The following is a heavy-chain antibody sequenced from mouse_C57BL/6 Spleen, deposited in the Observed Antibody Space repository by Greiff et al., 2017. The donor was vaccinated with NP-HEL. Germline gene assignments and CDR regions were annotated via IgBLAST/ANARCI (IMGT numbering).Heavy chain of an antibody. CDR2: IDPSDSYT. Sequence: QVQLQQPGAELVMPGASVKLSCKASGYTFTSYWMHWVKQRPGQGLEWIGEIDPSDSYTNYNQKFKGKSTLTVDKSSSTAYMQLSSLTSEDSAVYYCARSADIRGAMDYWGQGTSVTVSS. V-gene: IGHV1-69*01. CDR1: GYTFTSYW. J-gene: IGHJ4*01. CDR3: ARSADIRGAMDY.